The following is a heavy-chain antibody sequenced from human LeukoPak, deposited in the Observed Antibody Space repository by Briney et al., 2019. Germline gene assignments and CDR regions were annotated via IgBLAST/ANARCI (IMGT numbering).Heavy chain of an antibody. Sequence: ASVKVSCKTSGYTFTRYYMQWVRQAPGHGLEWMGIINPISGATDYAQKVQGRVTMTRDTSTSTVYMELSSLRSEDTAMYYCARLPYRDGVAQDYWGQGTLVTVSS. J-gene: IGHJ4*02. V-gene: IGHV1-46*01. CDR2: INPISGAT. CDR3: ARLPYRDGVAQDY. D-gene: IGHD3-16*02. CDR1: GYTFTRYY.